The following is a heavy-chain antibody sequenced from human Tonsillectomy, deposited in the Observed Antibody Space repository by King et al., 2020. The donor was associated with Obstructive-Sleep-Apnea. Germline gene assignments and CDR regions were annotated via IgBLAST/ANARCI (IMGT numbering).Heavy chain of an antibody. CDR3: AASHYYYGAGTYFDY. V-gene: IGHV5-51*01. D-gene: IGHD3-10*01. CDR1: GYSFTNYW. Sequence: QLVQSGAEVKKPGESLKISCEGSGYSFTNYWIGWVRQMPGKGLEWMGVIYPGDSDTRYSPSFLGHVTISADESISTTYLQWSSLKASDTAMYYCAASHYYYGAGTYFDYWGQGTLVTVSS. CDR2: IYPGDSDT. J-gene: IGHJ4*02.